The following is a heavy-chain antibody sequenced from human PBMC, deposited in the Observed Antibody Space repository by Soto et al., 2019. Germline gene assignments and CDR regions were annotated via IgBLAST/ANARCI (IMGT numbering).Heavy chain of an antibody. CDR1: GYTFTSYD. J-gene: IGHJ3*02. Sequence: ASVKVSCKASGYTFTSYDINWVRQATGQGLEWMGWMNPNSGNTGYAQKFQGRVTMTRNTSISTAYMELSSLRSEGTAVYYCARAHYDYVWGSYRYWLPAFDICGQGTMVTVSS. V-gene: IGHV1-8*01. CDR3: ARAHYDYVWGSYRYWLPAFDI. CDR2: MNPNSGNT. D-gene: IGHD3-16*02.